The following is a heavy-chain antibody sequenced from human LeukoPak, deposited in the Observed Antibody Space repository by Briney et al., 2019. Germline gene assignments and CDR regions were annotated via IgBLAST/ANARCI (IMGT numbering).Heavy chain of an antibody. Sequence: RPSETLSLTCTVSGGSISSYYWSWIRQPPGKGLEWIGYIYYSGSTNYNPSLKSRVTISVDTSKNQFSLKLSSVTAADTAVYYCARSSGWNFDYWGQGTLVTVSS. V-gene: IGHV4-59*01. J-gene: IGHJ4*02. CDR1: GGSISSYY. CDR2: IYYSGST. CDR3: ARSSGWNFDY. D-gene: IGHD6-19*01.